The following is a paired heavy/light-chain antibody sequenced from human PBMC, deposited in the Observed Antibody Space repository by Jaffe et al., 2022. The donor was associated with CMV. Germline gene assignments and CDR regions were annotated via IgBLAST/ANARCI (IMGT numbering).Light chain of an antibody. CDR2: GTS. V-gene: IGKV3-20*01. CDR3: QQYGRSLWT. CDR1: QSVSSNY. J-gene: IGKJ1*01. Sequence: EIVLTQSPDTLSLSPGERATLSCRASQSVSSNYLAWYQQKPGQAPRLLLYGTSNRATGIPDRFSGSGSGTDFTLTISRLEPEDFAVYYCQQYGRSLWTFGQGTKVEIK.
Heavy chain of an antibody. CDR3: ARHMAAAMSG. J-gene: IGHJ3*01. CDR1: GGPISSHTYY. CDR2: INYSGTT. V-gene: IGHV4-39*01. D-gene: IGHD6-13*01. Sequence: QLQLQESGPGLVKPSETLSLTCTVSGGPISSHTYYWGWIRQPPGKGLEWIASINYSGTTYYNPSLKSRVTISVDRSKNHFSLNVTSVTAADTAVYYCARHMAAAMSGWGQGTMVSVSS.